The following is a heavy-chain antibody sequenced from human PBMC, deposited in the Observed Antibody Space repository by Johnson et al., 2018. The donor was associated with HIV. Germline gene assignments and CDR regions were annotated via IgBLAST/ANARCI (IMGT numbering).Heavy chain of an antibody. Sequence: QVQLVESGGGVVQPGRSLRLSCAASGFTFSSYAMHWVRQAPGKGLEWVAFIRYDGSNKYYADSVKGRFTISRDNSKNTLYLQMNSLRAEDTAVYYCNQDAFDIWGQGTMVTVSS. V-gene: IGHV3-30*02. CDR2: IRYDGSNK. J-gene: IGHJ3*02. CDR1: GFTFSSYA. CDR3: NQDAFDI. D-gene: IGHD1-14*01.